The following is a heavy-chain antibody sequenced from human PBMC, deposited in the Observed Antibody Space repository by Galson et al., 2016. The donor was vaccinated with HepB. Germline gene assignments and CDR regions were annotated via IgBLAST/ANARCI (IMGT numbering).Heavy chain of an antibody. V-gene: IGHV1-69*13. D-gene: IGHD2-15*01. Sequence: SVKVSCKASGTSFINYFISWVRQAPGQGLEWMGGIIPVFGTTYYSQKFQGRVTITADESTNTAYMELGSLRSEDTAIYYCARPFAEYCSGGSCYFDYWGQGTLVTVSS. CDR2: IIPVFGTT. CDR1: GTSFINYF. J-gene: IGHJ4*02. CDR3: ARPFAEYCSGGSCYFDY.